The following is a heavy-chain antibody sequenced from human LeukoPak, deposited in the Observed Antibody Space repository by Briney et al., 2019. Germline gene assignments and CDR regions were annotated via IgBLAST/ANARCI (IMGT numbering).Heavy chain of an antibody. Sequence: PGGSLRLSCKASGYTFTSYAMNWVRQAPGQGLEWMGWINTNTGNPTYAQGFTGRFVFSLDTSVSTAYLQISSLKAEDTAVYYCARAPDTAMIDQLNWFDPWGQGTLVTVSS. CDR2: INTNTGNP. V-gene: IGHV7-4-1*02. CDR1: GYTFTSYA. CDR3: ARAPDTAMIDQLNWFDP. J-gene: IGHJ5*02. D-gene: IGHD5-18*01.